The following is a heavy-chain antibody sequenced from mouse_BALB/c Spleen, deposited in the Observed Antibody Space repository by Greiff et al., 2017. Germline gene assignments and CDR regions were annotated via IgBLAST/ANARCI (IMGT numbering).Heavy chain of an antibody. V-gene: IGHV3-2*02. CDR3: AAKTGTGDY. D-gene: IGHD4-1*01. CDR2: ISYSGST. Sequence: EVQRVESGPGLVKPSQSLSLTCTVTGYSITSDYAWNWIRQFPGNKLEWMGYISYSGSTSYNPSLKSRISITRDTSKNQFFLQLNSVTTEDTATYYCAAKTGTGDYWGQGTTLTVSS. CDR1: GYSITSDYA. J-gene: IGHJ2*01.